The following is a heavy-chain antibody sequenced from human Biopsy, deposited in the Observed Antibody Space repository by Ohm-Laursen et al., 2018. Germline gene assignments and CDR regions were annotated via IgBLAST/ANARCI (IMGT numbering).Heavy chain of an antibody. CDR3: TRGGYYYDSLAYYYWFDP. V-gene: IGHV1-2*02. CDR2: INAKTGDT. Sequence: GASVKASCKAPGYTFTGYHVHWGRQAPGHGLGWMGWINAKTGDTNYAQKFQGRVTMTRDTSIRTAYVDLSSLRSDDTAVYYCTRGGYYYDSLAYYYWFDPWGQGTLVTVSS. CDR1: GYTFTGYH. D-gene: IGHD3-22*01. J-gene: IGHJ5*02.